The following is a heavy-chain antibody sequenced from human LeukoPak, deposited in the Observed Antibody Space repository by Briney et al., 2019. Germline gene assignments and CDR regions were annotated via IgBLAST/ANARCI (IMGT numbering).Heavy chain of an antibody. J-gene: IGHJ4*02. Sequence: ASVKVSCRASGYTFTAHYIHWVRQAPGQGLEWVGWINPNSGGTNYAQKFQGRVTMTRDTSISTAYMELNILRSDDTAVYYCARDRSSSGSNYFDYWGQGTLVTVSS. CDR3: ARDRSSSGSNYFDY. CDR2: INPNSGGT. V-gene: IGHV1-2*02. D-gene: IGHD3-10*01. CDR1: GYTFTAHY.